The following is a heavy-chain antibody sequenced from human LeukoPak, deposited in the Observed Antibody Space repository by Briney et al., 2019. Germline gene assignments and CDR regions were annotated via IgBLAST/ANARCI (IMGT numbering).Heavy chain of an antibody. CDR2: IIPIFGTA. Sequence: GSSVKVSCKASGGTFSSYAISWVRQAPGQGLEWMGGIIPIFGTANYAQKFQGRVTITADESTSTAYMELSSLRSEDTAVYYCARGAAHIPAATDTLWGQGTLVTVSS. CDR3: ARGAAHIPAATDTL. D-gene: IGHD2-2*01. CDR1: GGTFSSYA. V-gene: IGHV1-69*01. J-gene: IGHJ4*02.